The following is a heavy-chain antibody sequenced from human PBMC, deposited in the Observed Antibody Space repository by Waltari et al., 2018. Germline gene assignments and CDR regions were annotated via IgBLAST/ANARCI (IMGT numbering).Heavy chain of an antibody. CDR1: GFTFSRYW. J-gene: IGHJ6*02. CDR3: ARVATKTYSSPVPGRPYYYGMDV. CDR2: INSDGSSR. V-gene: IGHV3-74*01. Sequence: EEQLVESGGGLAQPGESLRLSCAASGFTFSRYWMDWVRQAPGKGLVWGSRINSDGSSRTYADSVKGRFTISRDNAKNTLYVQMNRLRAEDTAVYYCARVATKTYSSPVPGRPYYYGMDVWGQGTTVTVSS. D-gene: IGHD3-22*01.